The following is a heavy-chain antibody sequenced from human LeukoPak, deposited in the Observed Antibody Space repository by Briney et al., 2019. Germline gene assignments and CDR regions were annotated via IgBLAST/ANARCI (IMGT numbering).Heavy chain of an antibody. J-gene: IGHJ4*02. CDR1: GYTFTDYY. V-gene: IGHV1-2*02. CDR2: INPNSGGT. CDR3: AREYYDILTGSSFRSYFDY. D-gene: IGHD3-9*01. Sequence: ASVKVSCKASGYTFTDYYMHWVRQAPGQGLEWMGWINPNSGGTSYAQKFQGRVTMTRDTSISTAYMELSRLRSDDTAVYYCAREYYDILTGSSFRSYFDYWGQGTLVTVSS.